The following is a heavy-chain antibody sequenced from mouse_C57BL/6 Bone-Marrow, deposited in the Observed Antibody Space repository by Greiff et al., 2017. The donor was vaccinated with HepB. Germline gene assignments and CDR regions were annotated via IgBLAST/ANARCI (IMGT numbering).Heavy chain of an antibody. D-gene: IGHD1-1*01. V-gene: IGHV1-76*01. J-gene: IGHJ4*01. Sequence: QVQLQQSGAELVRPGASVKLSCKASGYTFTDYYINWVKQRPGQGLEWIARIYPGSGNTYYNEKFKGKATLTAEKSSSTAYMQLSSLTSEDSAVYFCARGGSYYGSSFYAMDYWGQGTSVTVSS. CDR1: GYTFTDYY. CDR3: ARGGSYYGSSFYAMDY. CDR2: IYPGSGNT.